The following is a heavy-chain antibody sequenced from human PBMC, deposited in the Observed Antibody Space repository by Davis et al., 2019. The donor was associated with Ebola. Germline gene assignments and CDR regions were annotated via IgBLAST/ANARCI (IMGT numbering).Heavy chain of an antibody. D-gene: IGHD3-10*01. CDR3: GRDATPRGLTGMDV. Sequence: HPQTPSLTCAISGDSVSSDSATWDWIRLSPSRGLEWLGRTYYRSRWIYDFAPTMRSRLTINPDTSKNQFSLKLSSVTAADTAVYYCGRDATPRGLTGMDVWGQGTTVTVSS. CDR1: GDSVSSDSAT. CDR2: TYYRSRWIY. J-gene: IGHJ6*02. V-gene: IGHV6-1*01.